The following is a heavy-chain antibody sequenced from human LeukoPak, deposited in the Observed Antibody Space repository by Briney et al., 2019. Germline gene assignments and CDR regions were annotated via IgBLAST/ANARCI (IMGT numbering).Heavy chain of an antibody. D-gene: IGHD6-13*01. V-gene: IGHV3-9*03. J-gene: IGHJ4*02. CDR3: AKDRGYSSSFFEI. Sequence: GRSLRLSCAASGFTFDDYAMHWVRQAPGKGLEWVSGISWNSGSIGYADSVKGRFTISRDNAKNSLYLQMNSLRVEDMALYYCAKDRGYSSSFFEIWGQGTLVTVSS. CDR1: GFTFDDYA. CDR2: ISWNSGSI.